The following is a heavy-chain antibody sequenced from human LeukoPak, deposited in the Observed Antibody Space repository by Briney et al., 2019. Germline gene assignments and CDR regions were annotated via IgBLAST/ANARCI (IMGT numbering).Heavy chain of an antibody. D-gene: IGHD3-16*02. CDR1: GFTFSSYA. J-gene: IGHJ4*02. Sequence: GGSLRLSCAASGFTFSSYAMSWVRQAPGKGLEWVSAISGSGGSTYHADFVKGRFTISRDNSKNTLYLQMNSLRAEDTAVYYCAKSGVIVKPYYFDYWGQGTLVTVSS. CDR2: ISGSGGST. CDR3: AKSGVIVKPYYFDY. V-gene: IGHV3-23*01.